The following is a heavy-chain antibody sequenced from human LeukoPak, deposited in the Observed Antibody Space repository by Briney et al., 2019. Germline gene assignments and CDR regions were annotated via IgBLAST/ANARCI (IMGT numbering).Heavy chain of an antibody. CDR2: IRDDGSAQ. CDR1: GFTFGSYW. Sequence: GGSLRLSCVASGFTFGSYWMMWARQSPGKGLEWVANIRDDGSAQYYGDSVKGRFTISRDNAKNSLYLQMNSLRAEDTAVYYCARVIVLAPGAGDHFDYWGQGTLVTVSS. V-gene: IGHV3-7*01. CDR3: ARVIVLAPGAGDHFDY. J-gene: IGHJ4*02. D-gene: IGHD2-2*01.